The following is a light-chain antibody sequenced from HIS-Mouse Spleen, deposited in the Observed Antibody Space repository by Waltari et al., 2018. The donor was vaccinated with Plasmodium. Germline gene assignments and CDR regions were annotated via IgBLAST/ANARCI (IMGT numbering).Light chain of an antibody. CDR3: CSYAGSSTFV. CDR1: SSYVGSYNL. CDR2: EGS. V-gene: IGLV2-23*03. J-gene: IGLJ3*02. Sequence: QSALTQPASVSGSPGQSITIPCTGTSSYVGSYNLVSWYQQHPAKAPKLMIYEGSKRPSGVSNRFSGSKSGNTASLTISGLQAEDEADYYCCSYAGSSTFVFGGGTKLTVL.